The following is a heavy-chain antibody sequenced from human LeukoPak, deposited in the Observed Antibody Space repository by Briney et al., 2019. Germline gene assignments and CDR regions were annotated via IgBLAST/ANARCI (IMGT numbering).Heavy chain of an antibody. CDR2: IKQDGSKT. Sequence: GGSPRLSCAASGFTFSTYWMSWVRQAPGKGLEWVANIKQDGSKTYYVDSVKGRLTISRDNAKNSLYLQMNSLRAEDTAVYYCARAENSFDFRSGHLYWGQGTMVTVSS. J-gene: IGHJ3*01. D-gene: IGHD3-3*01. V-gene: IGHV3-7*01. CDR3: ARAENSFDFRSGHLY. CDR1: GFTFSTYW.